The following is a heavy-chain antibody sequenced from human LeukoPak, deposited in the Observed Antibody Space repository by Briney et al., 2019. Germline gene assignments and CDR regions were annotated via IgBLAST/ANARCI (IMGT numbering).Heavy chain of an antibody. D-gene: IGHD4-17*01. CDR1: GFTFSSYA. CDR3: ARCEVFTVKALGDYYYYMDV. CDR2: ISYDGSNK. Sequence: GGSLRLSCAASGFTFSSYAMHWVHQAPGKGLEWVAVISYDGSNKYYADSVKGRFTISRDNSKNTLYLQMNSLRAEDTAVYYCARCEVFTVKALGDYYYYMDVWGKGTTVTVSS. J-gene: IGHJ6*03. V-gene: IGHV3-30*04.